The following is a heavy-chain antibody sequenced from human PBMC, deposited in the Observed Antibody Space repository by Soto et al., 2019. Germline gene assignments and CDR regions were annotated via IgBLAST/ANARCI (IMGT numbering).Heavy chain of an antibody. CDR2: IDPSDSYT. CDR1: GYSFTSYW. D-gene: IGHD3-3*01. V-gene: IGHV5-10-1*01. Sequence: PGESLKISCKGSGYSFTSYWISWVRQMPGKGLEWMGRIDPSDSYTNYSPSFQGHVTISADKSISTAYLQWSSLKASDTAMYYCARQPSPTIFGVVTHYYGMDVWGQGTTVTVSS. CDR3: ARQPSPTIFGVVTHYYGMDV. J-gene: IGHJ6*02.